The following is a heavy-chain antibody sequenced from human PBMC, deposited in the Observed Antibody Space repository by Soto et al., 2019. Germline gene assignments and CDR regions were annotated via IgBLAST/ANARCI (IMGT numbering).Heavy chain of an antibody. V-gene: IGHV6-1*01. CDR3: ARTGGPIDS. Sequence: QTLSLTWAISGDSVAINSAAWNLIRQSPSRGFEWLGRTYYRSKWYSEYAVSVKGRITINPDPSKNHFSLQLNSVTPEDAAVYYCARTGGPIDSWGQGTLVTVSS. J-gene: IGHJ4*02. D-gene: IGHD3-10*01. CDR2: TYYRSKWYS. CDR1: GDSVAINSAA.